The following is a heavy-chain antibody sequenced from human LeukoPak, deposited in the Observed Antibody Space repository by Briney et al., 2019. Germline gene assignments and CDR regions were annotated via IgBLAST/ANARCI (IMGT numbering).Heavy chain of an antibody. CDR2: IIPIFGTA. CDR3: ARHEVWFGELDYYYYGMDV. V-gene: IGHV1-69*01. D-gene: IGHD3-10*01. J-gene: IGHJ6*04. Sequence: SVKVSCKASGGTFSSYAISWVRQAPGQGLEWMGGIIPIFGTANYAQKFQGRVTITADESTSTAYMELSSLRSEDTAVYYRARHEVWFGELDYYYYGMDVWGKGTTVTVSS. CDR1: GGTFSSYA.